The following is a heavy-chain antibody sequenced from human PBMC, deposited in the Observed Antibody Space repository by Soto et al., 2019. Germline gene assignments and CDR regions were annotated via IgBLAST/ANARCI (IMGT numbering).Heavy chain of an antibody. D-gene: IGHD1-26*01. CDR3: ASYSAVGRALPPTFGL. Sequence: AGGSLRLSCAASGFTFNSFSMSWVRQAPGKGLEWVASINGRGPYVYYAYSLKGRFTLSRDNARNSLYLQMSRLGAEDTAVYFCASYSAVGRALPPTFGLWGQGTLVTVSS. CDR1: GFTFNSFS. J-gene: IGHJ4*02. V-gene: IGHV3-21*06. CDR2: INGRGPYV.